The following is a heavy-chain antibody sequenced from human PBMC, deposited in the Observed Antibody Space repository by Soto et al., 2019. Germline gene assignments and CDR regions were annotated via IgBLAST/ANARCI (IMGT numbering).Heavy chain of an antibody. CDR2: IIPVLGTT. D-gene: IGHD5-18*01. J-gene: IGHJ6*02. V-gene: IGHV1-69*08. Sequence: QVQLVQSGAEVKKPGSSVKVSCRASGDNFSSYAVNWLRQAPGRGLEWKGRIIPVLGTTDYAQKFRGRVTFTADKSPNTVYMELSSLRSEYTALYYCARRRNCGYYGYDKPYYGMAAWGQGTTVTVAS. CDR1: GDNFSSYA. CDR3: ARRRNCGYYGYDKPYYGMAA.